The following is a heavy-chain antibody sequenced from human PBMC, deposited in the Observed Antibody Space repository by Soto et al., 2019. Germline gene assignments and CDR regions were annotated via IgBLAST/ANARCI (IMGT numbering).Heavy chain of an antibody. CDR2: INHSGST. CDR3: ARYRLAGYCSSTSCYPPLGTYYFDY. D-gene: IGHD2-2*03. J-gene: IGHJ4*02. Sequence: PSETLSLTCAVYGGSFSCYYWSWIRQPPGKGLEWIGEINHSGSTNYNPSLKSRVTISVDTSKNQFSLKLSSVTAADTAVYYCARYRLAGYCSSTSCYPPLGTYYFDYWGQGTLVTVSS. CDR1: GGSFSCYY. V-gene: IGHV4-34*01.